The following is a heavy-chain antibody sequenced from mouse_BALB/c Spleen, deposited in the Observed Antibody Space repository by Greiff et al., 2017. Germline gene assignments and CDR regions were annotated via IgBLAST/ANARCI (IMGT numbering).Heavy chain of an antibody. CDR1: GFTFSSYG. CDR2: INSNGGST. CDR3: ARSYGNYPHYYAMDY. V-gene: IGHV5-6-3*01. D-gene: IGHD2-1*01. Sequence: EVKLVESGGGLVQPGGSLKLSCAASGFTFSSYGMSWVRQTPDKRLELVATINSNGGSTYYPDSVKGRFTISRDNAKNTLYLQMSSLKSEDTAMYYCARSYGNYPHYYAMDYWGQGTSVTVSS. J-gene: IGHJ4*01.